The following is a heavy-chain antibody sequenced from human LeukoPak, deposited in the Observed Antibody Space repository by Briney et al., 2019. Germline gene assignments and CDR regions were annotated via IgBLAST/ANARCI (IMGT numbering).Heavy chain of an antibody. Sequence: GGSLRLSCADPGFTFSTYWMHWVRQAPGKGLLWVSRINGDGSSTSYADSVKGRFTISRDNAKNTLYLQMNSLRDEDTAVYYCARVRYSSGWPNFDYWGRGTLVTVSS. V-gene: IGHV3-74*01. CDR2: INGDGSST. CDR1: GFTFSTYW. D-gene: IGHD6-19*01. CDR3: ARVRYSSGWPNFDY. J-gene: IGHJ4*02.